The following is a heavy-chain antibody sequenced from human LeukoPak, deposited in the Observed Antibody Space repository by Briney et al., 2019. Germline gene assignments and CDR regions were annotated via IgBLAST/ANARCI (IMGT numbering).Heavy chain of an antibody. CDR1: GFTFDDYA. V-gene: IGHV3-9*01. Sequence: GGSLRLSCAASGFTFDDYAMHWVRQAPGKGLECVSGISWNSGSIGYADSVKGRFTISRDNAKNSLYLQMNRLRAEDTALYYCAKSDPATRFDYWGQGTLVTVSS. J-gene: IGHJ4*02. CDR3: AKSDPATRFDY. D-gene: IGHD6-25*01. CDR2: ISWNSGSI.